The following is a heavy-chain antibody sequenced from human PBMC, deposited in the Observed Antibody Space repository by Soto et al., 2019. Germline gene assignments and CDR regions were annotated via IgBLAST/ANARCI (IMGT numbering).Heavy chain of an antibody. CDR1: GGSISGYY. J-gene: IGHJ6*02. CDR3: ARQQLLPFYYALDV. D-gene: IGHD6-13*01. CDR2: IYYRGST. V-gene: IGHV4-59*07. Sequence: QVQLQESGPGLVKPSDTLSLTCTVSGGSISGYYWSWIRQPPGKGLEYIGYIYYRGSTNYNPSLTSRVTKSVDTSRNQFSLKVISGTAADTAVYYCARQQLLPFYYALDVWGQGTTVTVSS.